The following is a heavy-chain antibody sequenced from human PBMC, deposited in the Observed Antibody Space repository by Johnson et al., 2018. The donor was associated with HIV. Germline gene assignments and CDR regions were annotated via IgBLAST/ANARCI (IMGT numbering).Heavy chain of an antibody. J-gene: IGHJ3*02. Sequence: VLLVESVGGLVQPGRSLRLSCAASGFTFDDYAMHWVRQAPGKGLEWVSGINWNGGSTGYADSVKGRFTISRDNAKNSLYLQMNSLRAEDTAVYYCARDSPWELTAFDIWGQGTMVTVSS. CDR2: INWNGGST. V-gene: IGHV3-20*04. CDR1: GFTFDDYA. CDR3: ARDSPWELTAFDI. D-gene: IGHD1-26*01.